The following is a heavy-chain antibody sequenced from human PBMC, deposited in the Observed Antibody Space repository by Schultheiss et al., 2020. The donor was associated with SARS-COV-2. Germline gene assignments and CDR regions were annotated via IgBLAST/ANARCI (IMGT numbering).Heavy chain of an antibody. D-gene: IGHD3-22*01. CDR3: ARDYYDSSGGCDY. CDR1: GGTFSSYA. Sequence: KVSCKASGGTFSSYAISWVRQAPGQGLEWMGRIIPILGIANYAQKFQGRVTITADKSTSTAYMELSSLRSEDTAVYYCARDYYDSSGGCDYWGQGTLVTVSS. CDR2: IIPILGIA. J-gene: IGHJ4*02. V-gene: IGHV1-69*04.